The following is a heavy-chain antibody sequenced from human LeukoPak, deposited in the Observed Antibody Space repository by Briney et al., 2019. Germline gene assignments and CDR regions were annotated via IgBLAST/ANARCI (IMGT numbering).Heavy chain of an antibody. CDR2: IYYSGST. Sequence: SETLSLTCTVSGGSISSYYWRWIRQPPGKGLEWIGNIYYSGSTNYNPSLKSRVTISVDTSKNQFSLKLSSVTAADTAVYYCARLRGYYYDYWGQGTQVTVSS. CDR1: GGSISSYY. CDR3: ARLRGYYYDY. V-gene: IGHV4-59*08. D-gene: IGHD5-12*01. J-gene: IGHJ4*02.